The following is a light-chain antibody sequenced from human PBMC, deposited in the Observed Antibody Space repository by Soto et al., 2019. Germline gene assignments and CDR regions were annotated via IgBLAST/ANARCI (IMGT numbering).Light chain of an antibody. CDR2: GNS. CDR1: GSNCGAGYD. CDR3: QSYDSSLSGYV. Sequence: QSVLTQPPSVSGAPGQRVTISCTGRGSNCGAGYDVHWYQQLPGTAPKLLIYGNSNRPSGVPDRFSGSKSGTSASLAITGLQAEDEADYYCQSYDSSLSGYVFGTGTKVTVL. V-gene: IGLV1-40*01. J-gene: IGLJ1*01.